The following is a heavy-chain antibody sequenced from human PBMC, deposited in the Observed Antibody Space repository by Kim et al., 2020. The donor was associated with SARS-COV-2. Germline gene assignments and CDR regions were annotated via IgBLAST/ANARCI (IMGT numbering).Heavy chain of an antibody. V-gene: IGHV3-74*01. Sequence: GGSLRLSCAASGFTFSSYWMHWVRQAPGKGLVWVSRINSDGSSTSYADSVKGRFTISRDNAKNTLYLQMNSLRAEDTAVYYCARVVPNSSRWLRAAAACYAFDIWCQGTMVTVSS. CDR3: ARVVPNSSRWLRAAAACYAFDI. CDR1: GFTFSSYW. J-gene: IGHJ3*02. CDR2: INSDGSST. D-gene: IGHD3-22*01.